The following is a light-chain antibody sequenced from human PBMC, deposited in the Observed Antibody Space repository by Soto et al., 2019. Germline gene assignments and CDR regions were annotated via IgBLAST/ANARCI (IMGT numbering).Light chain of an antibody. Sequence: QSVLTQPPSASGTPGQRVSISCSGGTSNIGSNTVNWYQQLSGTAPKLLIYSNNQRPSGIPDRFSGSKSGTSASLAISGLQSEDEADYYCAAWDDSLSGPVFGGGTKLTVL. CDR3: AAWDDSLSGPV. V-gene: IGLV1-44*01. J-gene: IGLJ3*02. CDR2: SNN. CDR1: TSNIGSNT.